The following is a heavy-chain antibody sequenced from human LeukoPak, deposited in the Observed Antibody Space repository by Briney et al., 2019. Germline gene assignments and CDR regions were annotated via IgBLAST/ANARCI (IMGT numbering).Heavy chain of an antibody. V-gene: IGHV4-61*02. Sequence: SETLSLTCTVSGGSISSGSYYWSWIRQPAGKGLEWIGRIYTSGSTNYNPSLKSRVTISVDTSKNQFSLKLSSVTAADTAVYYCARGRYENWFDPWGQGTLVTVSS. D-gene: IGHD1-1*01. CDR2: IYTSGST. CDR1: GGSISSGSYY. CDR3: ARGRYENWFDP. J-gene: IGHJ5*02.